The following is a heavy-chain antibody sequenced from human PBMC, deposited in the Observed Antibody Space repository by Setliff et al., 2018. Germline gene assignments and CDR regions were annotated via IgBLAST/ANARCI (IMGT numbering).Heavy chain of an antibody. CDR2: ISEDGSDT. Sequence: PGGSLRLSCAASGFSFSDYSMNWMHWVRQAPGKGLVWVSRISEDGSDTTYADSVKGRFTISRDSAKNTVYLQMNSLRVEDTAVYYCARVASGWWWFDYWGQGTVVTVSS. J-gene: IGHJ4*02. D-gene: IGHD6-19*01. CDR1: GFSFSDYSMNW. V-gene: IGHV3-74*01. CDR3: ARVASGWWWFDY.